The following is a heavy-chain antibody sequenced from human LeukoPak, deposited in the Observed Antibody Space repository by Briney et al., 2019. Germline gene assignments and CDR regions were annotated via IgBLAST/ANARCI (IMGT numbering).Heavy chain of an antibody. V-gene: IGHV3-23*01. D-gene: IGHD6-19*01. CDR2: ISGSGGST. CDR1: GFSFSSYA. J-gene: IGHJ5*02. CDR3: AKGGWYGNNWFDP. Sequence: PGGSLRLCCAASGFSFSSYAMSWVRQAPGKGLEWVSAISGSGGSTYYADSVKGRFTISRDNSKNTLYLQMNSLRAEDTAVYYCAKGGWYGNNWFDPWGQGTLVTVSS.